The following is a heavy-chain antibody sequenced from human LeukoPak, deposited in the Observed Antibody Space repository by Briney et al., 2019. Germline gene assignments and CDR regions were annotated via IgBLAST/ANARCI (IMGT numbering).Heavy chain of an antibody. CDR2: ISAYNGNT. CDR3: ARGYDSSGYPSPGYDY. D-gene: IGHD3-22*01. J-gene: IGHJ4*02. Sequence: ASVKVSCKASGYTFTSYGISWVRQASGQGLEWMGWISAYNGNTNYAQKLQGRVTMTTDTSTSTAYMELRSLRSDDTAVYYCARGYDSSGYPSPGYDYWGQGTLVTVSS. V-gene: IGHV1-18*01. CDR1: GYTFTSYG.